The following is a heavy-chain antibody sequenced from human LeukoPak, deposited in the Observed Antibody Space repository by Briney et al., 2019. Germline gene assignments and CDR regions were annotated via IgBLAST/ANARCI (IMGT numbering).Heavy chain of an antibody. CDR2: ISYDGSNI. D-gene: IGHD2-21*02. Sequence: GGSLRLSCAASGFTFSSYGMHWVRQAPGKGLEWVAVISYDGSNINYAESVKGRFTISRDNSKNTLYLQMNTLRAEDTAVYYCAKGVKHIVVVTAQHYFDYWGQGTLVTVSS. J-gene: IGHJ4*02. CDR3: AKGVKHIVVVTAQHYFDY. CDR1: GFTFSSYG. V-gene: IGHV3-30*18.